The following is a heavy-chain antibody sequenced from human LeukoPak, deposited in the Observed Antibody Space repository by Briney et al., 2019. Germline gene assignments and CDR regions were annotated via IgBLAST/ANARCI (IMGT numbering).Heavy chain of an antibody. CDR2: IYVSGNS. CDR3: ARVGGLSAYYYYMDV. D-gene: IGHD3/OR15-3a*01. J-gene: IGHJ6*03. Sequence: PSETLSLTCTVSNGSINEHYWSWVRQTAGKGLEWIGRIYVSGNSNYNPSLKSRVTMSVEESKNQISLKLRSVTAADTAVYYCARVGGLSAYYYYMDVWGEGTTVTVS. CDR1: NGSINEHY. V-gene: IGHV4-4*07.